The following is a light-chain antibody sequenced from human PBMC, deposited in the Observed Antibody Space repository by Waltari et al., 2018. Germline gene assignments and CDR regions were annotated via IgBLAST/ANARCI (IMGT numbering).Light chain of an antibody. CDR1: RHYVEGFDP. CDR3: SSYAGGSSLM. J-gene: IGLJ3*02. V-gene: IGLV2-8*01. CDR2: EVT. Sequence: SAPTQPPTPSGSPGQAIPPSRTGIRHYVEGFDPFFWYQQHPGKAPKLLIYEVTKRPSGVPDRFSGSKSDNTASLAVSGLQAEDEADYYCSSYAGGSSLMFGGGTKLTVL.